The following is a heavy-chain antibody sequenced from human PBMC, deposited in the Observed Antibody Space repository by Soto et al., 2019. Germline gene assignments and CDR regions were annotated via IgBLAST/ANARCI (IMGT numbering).Heavy chain of an antibody. CDR3: ARVRIAAAAPNWFDT. J-gene: IGHJ5*02. Sequence: EVQLVESGGGLVKPGGSLRLSCAASGFTFSSYSMNWVRQAPGKGLEWVSSISSSSSYIYYADSVKGRFTISRDNAKNSRYLQMNSLRAEDTAVEYCARVRIAAAAPNWFDTWGQGPLVTVSS. CDR2: ISSSSSYI. V-gene: IGHV3-21*01. CDR1: GFTFSSYS. D-gene: IGHD6-13*01.